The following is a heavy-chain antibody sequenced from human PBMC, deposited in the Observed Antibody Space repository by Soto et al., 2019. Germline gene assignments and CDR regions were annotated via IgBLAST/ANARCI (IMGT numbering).Heavy chain of an antibody. Sequence: GGSLRLSCAASGFTFSSYAMNWVRQAPGKGLEWVSSISSDGSYISYAESVKGRLTISRDNAKNSLYLQMNSLRAEDTAVYSCAGGFYGSGNAFELLGKGTMVTVSS. V-gene: IGHV3-21*01. CDR2: ISSDGSYI. CDR3: AGGFYGSGNAFEL. D-gene: IGHD3-10*01. CDR1: GFTFSSYA. J-gene: IGHJ3*01.